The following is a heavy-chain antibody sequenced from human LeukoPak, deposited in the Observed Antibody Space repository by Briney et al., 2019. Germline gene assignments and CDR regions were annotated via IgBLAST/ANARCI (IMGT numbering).Heavy chain of an antibody. J-gene: IGHJ3*02. CDR3: ARATIRYFDWLSAFDI. D-gene: IGHD3-9*01. Sequence: GGSLRLSCAASGFTFSSYAMHWVRQAPGKGLEWVAVISYDGSNKYYADSVKGRFTIFRDNSKNTLYLQMNSLRAEDTAVYYCARATIRYFDWLSAFDIWGQGTMVTASS. V-gene: IGHV3-30-3*01. CDR2: ISYDGSNK. CDR1: GFTFSSYA.